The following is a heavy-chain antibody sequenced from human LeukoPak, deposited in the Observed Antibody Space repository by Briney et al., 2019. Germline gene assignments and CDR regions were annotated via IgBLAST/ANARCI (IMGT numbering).Heavy chain of an antibody. J-gene: IGHJ4*02. V-gene: IGHV3-53*01. CDR3: ASWPGGWYGEDY. Sequence: GGSLRLSCAASGFTVSSNYMSWVRQAPGKGLEWVSVIYGGGSTYYADSVKGRFTISRDNSKNTLYLQMNSLRAEDTAVYYWASWPGGWYGEDYWGQGTLVTVSS. CDR1: GFTVSSNY. CDR2: IYGGGST. D-gene: IGHD6-19*01.